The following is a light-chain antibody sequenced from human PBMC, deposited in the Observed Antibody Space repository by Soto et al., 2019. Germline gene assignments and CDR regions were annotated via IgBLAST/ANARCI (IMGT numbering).Light chain of an antibody. CDR3: QQYVTSPAIT. CDR1: ESVGDY. Sequence: EIVLTQSPGALSLSPGERATLSCWASESVGDYLAWYQQKPGQAPRLLIYGATKRTSVTPDRFSGTGSETAFTLAISRLEPGDFAVYYCQQYVTSPAITFGQGTRLEIK. J-gene: IGKJ5*01. CDR2: GAT. V-gene: IGKV3-20*01.